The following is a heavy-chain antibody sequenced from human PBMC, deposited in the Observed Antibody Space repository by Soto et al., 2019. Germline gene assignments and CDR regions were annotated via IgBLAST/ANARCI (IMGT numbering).Heavy chain of an antibody. D-gene: IGHD3-10*01. CDR1: GFTFSSYA. CDR2: ISSNGGST. CDR3: ATSYYGSGSYYEADIGY. Sequence: GGSLRLSCSASGFTFSSYAMHWVRQAPGKGLEYVSAISSNGGSTYYADSVKGRFTISRDNSKNTLYLQMSSLRAEDTAVYYCATSYYGSGSYYEADIGYWGQGTLVTVSS. V-gene: IGHV3-64D*08. J-gene: IGHJ4*02.